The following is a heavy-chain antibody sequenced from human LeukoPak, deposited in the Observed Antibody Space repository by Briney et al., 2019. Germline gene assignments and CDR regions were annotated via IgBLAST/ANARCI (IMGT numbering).Heavy chain of an antibody. D-gene: IGHD6-13*01. Sequence: PGGSLRLSCAVSGFPFSTFWMSWVRQAPGKGLEWVAVISYDGSNKYYADSVKGRFTISRDNSKNTLYLQMNSLRAEDTAVYYCAKAGKQQLVPDYWGQGTLVTVSS. CDR1: GFPFSTFW. V-gene: IGHV3-30*18. CDR3: AKAGKQQLVPDY. J-gene: IGHJ4*02. CDR2: ISYDGSNK.